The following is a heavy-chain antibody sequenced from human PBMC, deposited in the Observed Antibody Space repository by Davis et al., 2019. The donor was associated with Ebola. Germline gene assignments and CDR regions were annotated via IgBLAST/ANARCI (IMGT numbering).Heavy chain of an antibody. Sequence: SETLSLTCAVDGGSFYWSWIRQSPGKGLEWIGEIKYTGVINYHPSLKSRVTMSLDTSKNQFSLKLTSMTAADTAAYYCVKGQSGMLAAVWGQGTLVTVSS. CDR3: VKGQSGMLAAV. V-gene: IGHV4-34*01. CDR1: GGSFY. D-gene: IGHD2-15*01. CDR2: IKYTGVI. J-gene: IGHJ4*02.